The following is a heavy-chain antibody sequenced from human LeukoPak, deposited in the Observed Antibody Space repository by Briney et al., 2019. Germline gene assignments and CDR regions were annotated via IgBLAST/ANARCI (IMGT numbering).Heavy chain of an antibody. CDR1: GGTFSSYA. J-gene: IGHJ6*03. CDR3: ARGPTYQDYYYYMDV. Sequence: SVKVSCKASGGTFSSYAISWVRQAPGQGLEWMGGIIPIFGTANYAQKFQGRVTITTDESTSTAYMELSSLRSEDTAVYYCARGPTYQDYYYYMDVWGEGTTVTVSS. V-gene: IGHV1-69*05. D-gene: IGHD3-16*01. CDR2: IIPIFGTA.